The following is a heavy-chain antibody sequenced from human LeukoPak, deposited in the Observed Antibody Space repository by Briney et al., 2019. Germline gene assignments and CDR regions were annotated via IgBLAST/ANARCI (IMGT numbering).Heavy chain of an antibody. Sequence: PSETLSLTCAVYGGSFSDFYWSWLSQPPGEGLEWIGEIKHSGNTNYNPSLKSRVTISGDTSKNQFSLKLNSVTAADTAVYFCAISQRWGISVRWTFDNWGQGTLVTVSS. D-gene: IGHD3-16*01. V-gene: IGHV4-34*01. CDR2: IKHSGNT. CDR3: AISQRWGISVRWTFDN. CDR1: GGSFSDFY. J-gene: IGHJ4*02.